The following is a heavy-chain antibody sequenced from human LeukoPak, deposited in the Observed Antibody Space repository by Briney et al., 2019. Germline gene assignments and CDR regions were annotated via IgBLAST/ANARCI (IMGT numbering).Heavy chain of an antibody. D-gene: IGHD3-16*01. J-gene: IGHJ6*04. Sequence: GGSLRLSCAASGFTFSSYWMSWVRQAPGKGLEWVANIKQDGSEKYYVDSVKGRFTISRDNAKNSLYLQMNSLRAEDTAVYYCARDGGFDTTYYYYYYRMDVWGKGTTVTVSS. CDR2: IKQDGSEK. V-gene: IGHV3-7*03. CDR3: ARDGGFDTTYYYYYYRMDV. CDR1: GFTFSSYW.